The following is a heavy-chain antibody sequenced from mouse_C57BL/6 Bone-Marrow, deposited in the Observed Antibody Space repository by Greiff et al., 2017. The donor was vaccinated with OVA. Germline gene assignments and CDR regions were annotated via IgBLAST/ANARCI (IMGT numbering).Heavy chain of an antibody. CDR3: ARERISTMITTAWFAY. D-gene: IGHD2-4*01. V-gene: IGHV5-4*01. CDR1: GFTFSSYA. J-gene: IGHJ3*01. CDR2: ISDGGSYT. Sequence: DVMLVESGGGLVKPGGSLKLSCAASGFTFSSYAMSWVRQTPEKRLEWVATISDGGSYTYYPDNVKGRFTISRDNAKNNLYLQMSHLKSEDTAMYYCARERISTMITTAWFAYWGQGTLVTVSA.